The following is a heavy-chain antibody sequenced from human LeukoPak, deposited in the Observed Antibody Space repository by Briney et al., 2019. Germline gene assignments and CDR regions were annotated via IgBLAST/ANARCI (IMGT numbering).Heavy chain of an antibody. V-gene: IGHV3-30*04. CDR3: ARDPSSSWYRVSMGLAL. Sequence: PGGSLRLSCAASGFTFSSYAMHWVRQAPGKGLEWVAVISYDGSNKYYADSVKGRFTISRDNSKNTLYLQMNSLRAEDTAVYYCARDPSSSWYRVSMGLALWGQGTLVTVSS. CDR2: ISYDGSNK. J-gene: IGHJ4*02. D-gene: IGHD6-13*01. CDR1: GFTFSSYA.